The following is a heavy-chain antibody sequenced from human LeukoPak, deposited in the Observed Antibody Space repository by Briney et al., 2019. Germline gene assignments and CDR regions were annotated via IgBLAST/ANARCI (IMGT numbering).Heavy chain of an antibody. V-gene: IGHV1-69*13. CDR2: IIPIFDTA. CDR3: ARGIDFDI. J-gene: IGHJ3*02. Sequence: SVKVSCKASGGTFSTYALSWVRQAPGQGLEWMGGIIPIFDTANYAQKFQGRVTITADESTSTAYMELSSLRSEDTAMYYCARGIDFDIWGQGTMVTVSS. CDR1: GGTFSTYA. D-gene: IGHD1-26*01.